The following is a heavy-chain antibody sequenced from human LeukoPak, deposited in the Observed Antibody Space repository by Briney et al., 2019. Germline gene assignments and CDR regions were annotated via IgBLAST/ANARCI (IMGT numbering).Heavy chain of an antibody. CDR2: INDSGENT. D-gene: IGHD6-19*01. CDR3: ATDRGAVTGFHDY. V-gene: IGHV3-23*01. CDR1: GFTFSNYA. J-gene: IGHJ4*02. Sequence: GGSLRLSCEASGFTFSNYATGWVRQAPGRGLEWVSGINDSGENTRYADSVKGRFTISRDNSKSTLYLQMDSLRVEDTAVYYCATDRGAVTGFHDYWGQGTLVTVSS.